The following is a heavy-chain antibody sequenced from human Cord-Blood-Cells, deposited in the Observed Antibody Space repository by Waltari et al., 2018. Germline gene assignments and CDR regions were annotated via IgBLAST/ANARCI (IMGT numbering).Heavy chain of an antibody. J-gene: IGHJ3*02. D-gene: IGHD6-13*01. CDR2: INPSGGST. V-gene: IGHV1-46*01. Sequence: QVQLVQSGAEVKKPGSSVEVSCKASGYTFTSYYMHWVRQAPGQGLEWKGIINPSGGSTSYAQKFQGRVTMTRDTSTSTVYMELSSLRSEDTAVYYCARDSSSWYGGGAFDIWGQGTMVTVSS. CDR3: ARDSSSWYGGGAFDI. CDR1: GYTFTSYY.